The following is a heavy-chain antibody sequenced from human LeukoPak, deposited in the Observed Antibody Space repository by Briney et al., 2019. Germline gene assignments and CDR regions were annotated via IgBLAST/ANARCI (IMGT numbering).Heavy chain of an antibody. J-gene: IGHJ4*02. Sequence: GGSLRLSCVASGFSFSNYWMSWVRQAPGKGLEWVATIKDDGSEKYSAQGRFTISRDNAKNSLYLQMNSLRVEDTAVYYCARRSTEDYWGQGTLVTVSS. CDR3: ARRSTEDY. CDR2: IKDDGSEK. CDR1: GFSFSNYW. V-gene: IGHV3-7*01. D-gene: IGHD2-2*01.